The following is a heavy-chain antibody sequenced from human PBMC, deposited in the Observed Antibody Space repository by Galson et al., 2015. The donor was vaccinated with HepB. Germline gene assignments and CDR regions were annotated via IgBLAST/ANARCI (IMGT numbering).Heavy chain of an antibody. D-gene: IGHD2-15*01. CDR3: ARLRRYCNAGSCFFDY. V-gene: IGHV1-46*02. CDR1: GYNFNDYY. CDR2: VNSRGGTA. J-gene: IGHJ4*02. Sequence: SVKVSCKASGYNFNDYYLHWVRQAPGQGLEWMGVVNSRGGTARSAQKFQGRVNMTRDTSTNSVFLEVRSLMSEDTAVYYCARLRRYCNAGSCFFDYWGQGTPVTVSS.